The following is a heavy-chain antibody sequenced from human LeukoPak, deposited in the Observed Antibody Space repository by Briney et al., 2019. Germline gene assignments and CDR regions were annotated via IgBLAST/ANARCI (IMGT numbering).Heavy chain of an antibody. J-gene: IGHJ4*02. Sequence: ASVKVSCKPSGYTFTGYYIHWVRQAPGQGLEWMGWINTNSGGTDCAQKFQGRVTMTRDTSITTAYMELSRLRSDDTAVYYCAREPYSSGWYFDYWGQGTLVTVSS. D-gene: IGHD6-19*01. CDR2: INTNSGGT. V-gene: IGHV1-2*02. CDR1: GYTFTGYY. CDR3: AREPYSSGWYFDY.